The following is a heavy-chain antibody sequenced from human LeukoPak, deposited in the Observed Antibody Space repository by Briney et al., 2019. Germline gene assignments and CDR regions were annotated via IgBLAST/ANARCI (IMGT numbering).Heavy chain of an antibody. Sequence: TSETLSLTCTVSGGSISTSNYYWGWIRQPPGKGLEWIGSFYYSGCTYYNRSLKSRVTISVDTSKNQFSLKLSSVTAADTAVYYCARLTRFLQGGVYNWFDPWGQGTLVTVSS. J-gene: IGHJ5*02. V-gene: IGHV4-39*01. D-gene: IGHD3-3*01. CDR3: ARLTRFLQGGVYNWFDP. CDR2: FYYSGCT. CDR1: GGSISTSNYY.